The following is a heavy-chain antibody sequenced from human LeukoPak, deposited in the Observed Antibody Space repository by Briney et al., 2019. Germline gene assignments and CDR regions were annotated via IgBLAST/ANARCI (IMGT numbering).Heavy chain of an antibody. D-gene: IGHD3-10*01. CDR2: IYYSGST. Sequence: PSETLSLTCTVSGGSISSSSYYWGWIRQPPGKGLEWIGSIYYSGSTYYNPSLKSRVTISVDTSKNQFSLKLSSVTAADTAVYYCARGREDYYGSGSYTAFDYWGQGTLVTVSS. CDR1: GGSISSSSYY. J-gene: IGHJ4*02. CDR3: ARGREDYYGSGSYTAFDY. V-gene: IGHV4-39*01.